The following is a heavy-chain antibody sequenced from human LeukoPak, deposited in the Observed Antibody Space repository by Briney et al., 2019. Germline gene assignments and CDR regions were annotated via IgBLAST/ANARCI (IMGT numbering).Heavy chain of an antibody. CDR1: GGSISSGGYY. J-gene: IGHJ6*03. CDR3: ARFSSSASGYYYYYMDV. D-gene: IGHD6-25*01. V-gene: IGHV4-30-2*01. CDR2: IYHSGGT. Sequence: SETLSLTCTVSGGSISSGGYYWSWIRQPPGKGLEWIGYIYHSGGTYYNPSLKSRVTISVDRSKNQFSLKLSSVTAADTAVYYCARFSSSASGYYYYYMDVWGKGTTVTVSS.